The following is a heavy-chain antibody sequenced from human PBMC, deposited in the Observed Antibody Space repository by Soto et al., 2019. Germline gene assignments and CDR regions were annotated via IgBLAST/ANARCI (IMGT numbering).Heavy chain of an antibody. V-gene: IGHV4-30-4*01. CDR2: IYYSGST. J-gene: IGHJ4*02. Sequence: PSETLSLTCTVSGGSXSSGEYYWSWIRQPPGKGLEWIGYIYYSGSTYYNPSLKSRVTIPVDTSKNQFSLELSSVTAADTAVYYCARCCAFDSWGQGTLVTVSS. CDR1: GGSXSSGEYY. CDR3: ARCCAFDS.